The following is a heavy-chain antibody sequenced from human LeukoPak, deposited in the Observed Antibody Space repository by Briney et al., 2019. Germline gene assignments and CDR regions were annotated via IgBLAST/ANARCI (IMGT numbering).Heavy chain of an antibody. CDR1: GGTFSSYA. CDR2: IIPIFGTA. CDR3: ARTDSNVDTAMDT. Sequence: ASVKVSCKASGGTFSSYAISWVRQAPGQGLEWVGGIIPIFGTANYAQKFQGRVTITADESTSTAYMELSSLRSEDTAVYYCARTDSNVDTAMDTWGQGTLVTVSS. V-gene: IGHV1-69*13. J-gene: IGHJ5*02. D-gene: IGHD5-18*01.